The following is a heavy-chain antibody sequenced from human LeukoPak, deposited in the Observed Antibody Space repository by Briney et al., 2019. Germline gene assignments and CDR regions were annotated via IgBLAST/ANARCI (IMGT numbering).Heavy chain of an antibody. V-gene: IGHV4-31*02. CDR2: IYYSGST. J-gene: IGHJ5*02. CDR1: GGSVSSGGYF. Sequence: PSETLSLTCTVSGGSVSSGGYFWSWIRHLPGKGLEWIGYIYYSGSTYYNPSLKSRVTISVDTSKNQFSLKLSSVTAADTAVYYCARALDWFDPWGQGTLVTVSS. CDR3: ARALDWFDP.